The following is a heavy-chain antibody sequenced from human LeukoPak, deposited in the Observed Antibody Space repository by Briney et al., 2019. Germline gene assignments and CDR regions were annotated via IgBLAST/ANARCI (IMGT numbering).Heavy chain of an antibody. CDR3: ARGPPFTGIFDY. D-gene: IGHD2-8*02. CDR2: MNPNSGNT. Sequence: GASVKVSCKASGYTFTSYGINWVRQATGQGLEWMGWMNPNSGNTGYAQKFQGRVTMTRNTSISTAYMELSSLRSEDTAVYYCARGPPFTGIFDYWGQGTLVTVSS. J-gene: IGHJ4*02. V-gene: IGHV1-8*01. CDR1: GYTFTSYG.